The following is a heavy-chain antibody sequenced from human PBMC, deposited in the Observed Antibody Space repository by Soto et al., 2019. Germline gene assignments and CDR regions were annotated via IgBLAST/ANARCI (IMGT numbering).Heavy chain of an antibody. D-gene: IGHD3-16*01. CDR2: IDNDGTNT. Sequence: EVQLVESGGGLAKPGGSVRLSCAASGYTFSTYWMHWVRQAPGKGLVWVARIDNDGTNTRYADSVKGRFTVSRDNDKHTVYLQMDSVRAEDTAVYYSASDWGTYFDYWGQGTLVTVSS. J-gene: IGHJ4*02. CDR1: GYTFSTYW. V-gene: IGHV3-74*01. CDR3: ASDWGTYFDY.